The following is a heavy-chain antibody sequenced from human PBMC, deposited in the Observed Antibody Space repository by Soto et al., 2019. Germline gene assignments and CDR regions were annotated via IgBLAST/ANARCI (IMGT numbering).Heavy chain of an antibody. CDR2: IIPVFGSA. V-gene: IGHV1-69*13. D-gene: IGHD1-7*01. CDR1: GDTFSSYS. Sequence: GASVKVSCKASGDTFSSYSITWVRQDPGQGLEWMGGIIPVFGSANYAQKFQGRVTITADESTRTAYMELNSLRSQDTAVYFCARDDGWNYRYYDMEVWGPGTTVTVSS. CDR3: ARDDGWNYRYYDMEV. J-gene: IGHJ6*02.